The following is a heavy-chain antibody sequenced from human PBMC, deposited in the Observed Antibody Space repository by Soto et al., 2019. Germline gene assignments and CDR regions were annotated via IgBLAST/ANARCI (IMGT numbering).Heavy chain of an antibody. CDR3: ARDDGYGDDGLDY. CDR1: GFTFGRHG. CDR2: IGSDGRRD. J-gene: IGHJ4*02. D-gene: IGHD5-12*01. V-gene: IGHV3-33*01. Sequence: QVQLVESGGGVVQPGGSLRLSCAASGFTFGRHGMHWVRQAPGKGLEWVAVIGSDGRRDSYADSVKGRFTISRDNGQNTVDLQMNSLGGGDTDVYYCARDDGYGDDGLDYWGQGTLVSVSS.